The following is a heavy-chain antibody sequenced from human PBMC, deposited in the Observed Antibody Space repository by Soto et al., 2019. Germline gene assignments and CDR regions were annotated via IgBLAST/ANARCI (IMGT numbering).Heavy chain of an antibody. D-gene: IGHD3-10*01. V-gene: IGHV3-33*06. CDR2: IWYDGSNK. CDR3: AKGGFITMVRGVINYFDY. Sequence: GGSLRLSCAASGFTFSSYGMHWVRQAPGKGLEWVAVIWYDGSNKYYADSVKGRFTISRDNSKNTLYLQMNSLRAEDTAVYYCAKGGFITMVRGVINYFDYWGQGTLVTVSS. CDR1: GFTFSSYG. J-gene: IGHJ4*02.